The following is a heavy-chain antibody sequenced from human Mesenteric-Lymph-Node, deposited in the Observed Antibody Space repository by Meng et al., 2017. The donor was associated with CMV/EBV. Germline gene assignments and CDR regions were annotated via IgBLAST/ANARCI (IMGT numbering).Heavy chain of an antibody. CDR2: IFWNGNA. V-gene: IGHV3-9*01. Sequence: GGSLRLPCVASGFTLPDYAMHWVRKAPGKGLEWISGIFWNGNADYADSVRGRFVVSIDNGLHSQYLVMGKLRPEDTALYYCIKETSTGGADVWGHGTRVTVSS. J-gene: IGHJ6*02. CDR1: GFTLPDYA. D-gene: IGHD1-26*01. CDR3: IKETSTGGADV.